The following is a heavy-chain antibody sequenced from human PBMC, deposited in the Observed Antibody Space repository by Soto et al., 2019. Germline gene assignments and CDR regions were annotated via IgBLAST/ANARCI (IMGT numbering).Heavy chain of an antibody. J-gene: IGHJ4*02. CDR1: GGTFSSYA. V-gene: IGHV1-69*12. D-gene: IGHD3-9*01. Sequence: QVQLVQSGAEVKKPGSSVKVSCKASGGTFSSYAISWVRQAPGQGLEWMGGIIPIFGTANYAQKFQGRVTIXXDXSXXTAYMELSSLRSEDTAVYYCARGTYYDILTGGFGYWGQGTLVTVSS. CDR2: IIPIFGTA. CDR3: ARGTYYDILTGGFGY.